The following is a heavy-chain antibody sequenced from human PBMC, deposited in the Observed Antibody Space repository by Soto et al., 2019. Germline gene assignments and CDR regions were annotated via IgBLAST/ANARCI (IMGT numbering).Heavy chain of an antibody. Sequence: SETLSLTCTVSGGSISSGGYYWSWIRQHPGKGLEWIGYIYYSGSTYHNPSLKSRVTISVDTSKNQFSLKLSSVTAADTAVYYCARGGYYDSSGYYYSAWYFDYWGQGTLVTVSS. J-gene: IGHJ4*02. CDR2: IYYSGST. CDR1: GGSISSGGYY. CDR3: ARGGYYDSSGYYYSAWYFDY. D-gene: IGHD3-22*01. V-gene: IGHV4-31*03.